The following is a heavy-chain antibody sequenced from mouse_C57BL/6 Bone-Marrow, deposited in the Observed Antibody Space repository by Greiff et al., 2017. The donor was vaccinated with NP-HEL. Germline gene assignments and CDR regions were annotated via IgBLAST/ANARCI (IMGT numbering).Heavy chain of an antibody. D-gene: IGHD1-1*01. Sequence: VQLQQSGPELVKPGASVKISCKASGYSFTDYNMNWVKQSNGKSLEWIGVINPNYGTTSYNQKFKGKATLTVDQSSSTAYMQLNSLTSEDSAVYYCARIYDGSSYLPWYFDVWGTGTTVTVSS. CDR3: ARIYDGSSYLPWYFDV. V-gene: IGHV1-39*01. CDR2: INPNYGTT. CDR1: GYSFTDYN. J-gene: IGHJ1*03.